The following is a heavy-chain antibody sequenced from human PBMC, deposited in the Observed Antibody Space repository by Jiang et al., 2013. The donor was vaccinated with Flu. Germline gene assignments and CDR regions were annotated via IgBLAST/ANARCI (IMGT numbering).Heavy chain of an antibody. CDR3: ARDGYPGIVVTPSPFDY. J-gene: IGHJ4*02. D-gene: IGHD4-23*01. Sequence: AASGFTFSSYSMNWVRQXPGKGLEWVSYISSSSSTIYYADSVKGRFTISRDNAKNSLYLQMNSLRDEDTAVYYCARDGYPGIVVTPSPFDYWGQGTLVTVSS. V-gene: IGHV3-48*02. CDR1: GFTFSSYS. CDR2: ISSSSSTI.